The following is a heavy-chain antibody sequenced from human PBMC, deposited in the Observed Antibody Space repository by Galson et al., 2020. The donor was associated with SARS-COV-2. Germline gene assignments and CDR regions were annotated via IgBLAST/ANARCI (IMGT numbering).Heavy chain of an antibody. D-gene: IGHD4-17*01. CDR3: AHVPPHDYGDYGAVNWFDP. CDR2: IYWDDDK. J-gene: IGHJ5*02. CDR1: GFSLSTSGVG. Sequence: SGPTLVKPTQTLTLTCTFSGFSLSTSGVGVGWIRQPPGKALEWLALIYWDDDKRYSPSLKSRLTITKDTSKNQVVLTMTNMDPVDTATYYCAHVPPHDYGDYGAVNWFDPWGQGTLVTVSS. V-gene: IGHV2-5*02.